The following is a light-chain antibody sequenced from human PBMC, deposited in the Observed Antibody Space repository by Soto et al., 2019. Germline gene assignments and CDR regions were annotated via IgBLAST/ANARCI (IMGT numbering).Light chain of an antibody. CDR2: GDN. Sequence: QPVLAQPPSASGTPGQRVTISCSGSRSNIESNAVNWYQQLPGAAPKLLIYGDNQRPSGVPDRFSGSKSGTSASLAISGLQSDDEADYYCAAWDDRLNGYVFGSGTKLTVL. CDR1: RSNIESNA. J-gene: IGLJ1*01. V-gene: IGLV1-44*01. CDR3: AAWDDRLNGYV.